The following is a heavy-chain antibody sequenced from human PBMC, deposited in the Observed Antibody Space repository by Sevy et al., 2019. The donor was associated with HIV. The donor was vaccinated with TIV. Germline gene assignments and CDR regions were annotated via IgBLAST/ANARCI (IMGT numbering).Heavy chain of an antibody. CDR1: GFTFSSYA. CDR3: AKTCLISGYSSGWTGVYYFDY. J-gene: IGHJ4*02. D-gene: IGHD6-19*01. Sequence: GSLRLSCAASGFTFSSYAMSWVRQAPGKGLEWVSAISGSGGSTYYADSVKGRFTISRDNSKNTLYLQMNSLRAEDTAVYYCAKTCLISGYSSGWTGVYYFDYWGQGTLVTVSS. CDR2: ISGSGGST. V-gene: IGHV3-23*01.